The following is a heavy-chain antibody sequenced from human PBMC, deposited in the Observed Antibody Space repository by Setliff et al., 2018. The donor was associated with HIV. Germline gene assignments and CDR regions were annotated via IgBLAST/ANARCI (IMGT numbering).Heavy chain of an antibody. V-gene: IGHV1-3*03. CDR3: ARGVGSSWFEN. J-gene: IGHJ5*02. CDR2: ISAGKGEA. Sequence: ASVMVSCKASGYTFTANTIHWVRQAPGQRLEWMGCISAGKGEATYSQESQGRVTFTRDTSATTAYMELSSLISEDTAVYYCARGVGSSWFENWGQGTLVTVSS. CDR1: GYTFTANT. D-gene: IGHD6-13*01.